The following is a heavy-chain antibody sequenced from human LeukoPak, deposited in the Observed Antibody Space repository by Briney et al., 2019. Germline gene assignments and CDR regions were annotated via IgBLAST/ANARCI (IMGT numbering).Heavy chain of an antibody. CDR2: IIPIFGTA. D-gene: IGHD3-3*01. CDR3: ARDHVGYDFWSGPPYGMDV. Sequence: VASVKVSCKASGGTFSSYAISWVRQAPGQGLEWMGGIIPIFGTANYAQKFQGRVTITADESTSTAYMELSSLRSEDTAVYYCARDHVGYDFWSGPPYGMDVWGQGTTVTVSS. J-gene: IGHJ6*02. CDR1: GGTFSSYA. V-gene: IGHV1-69*13.